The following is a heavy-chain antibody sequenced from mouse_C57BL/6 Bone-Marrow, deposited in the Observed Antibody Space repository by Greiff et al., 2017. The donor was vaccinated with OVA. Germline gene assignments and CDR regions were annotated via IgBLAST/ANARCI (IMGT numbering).Heavy chain of an antibody. D-gene: IGHD2-3*01. Sequence: DVKLVESGGDLVKPGGSLKLSCAASGFTFSSYGMSWVRQTPDKRLEWVATISSGGSYTYYPDSVKGRFTISRDNAKNTLYLQMSSLKSEDTAMYYCAGDDGYYGAYWGQGTLVTVSA. J-gene: IGHJ3*01. V-gene: IGHV5-6*02. CDR2: ISSGGSYT. CDR3: AGDDGYYGAY. CDR1: GFTFSSYG.